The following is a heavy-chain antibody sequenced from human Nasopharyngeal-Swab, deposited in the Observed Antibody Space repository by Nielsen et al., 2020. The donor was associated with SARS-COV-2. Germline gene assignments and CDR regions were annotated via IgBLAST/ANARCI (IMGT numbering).Heavy chain of an antibody. CDR1: GGSISSYY. CDR3: ARETAAGHYYYYGMDV. V-gene: IGHV4-59*01. CDR2: IYYSGST. D-gene: IGHD6-13*01. Sequence: GSLRLSCTVPGGSISSYYWSWIRQPPGKGLEWIGYIYYSGSTNYNPSLKSRVTISVDTSKNQFSLKLSSVTAADTAVYYCARETAAGHYYYYGMDVWGQGTTVTVSS. J-gene: IGHJ6*02.